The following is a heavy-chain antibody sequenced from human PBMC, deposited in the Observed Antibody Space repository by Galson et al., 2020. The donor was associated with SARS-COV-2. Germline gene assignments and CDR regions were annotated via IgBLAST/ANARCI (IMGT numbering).Heavy chain of an antibody. D-gene: IGHD2-2*02. J-gene: IGHJ6*02. CDR2: INPSGGST. V-gene: IGHV1-46*03. Sequence: ASVKVTCKASGYTYTRYYMHWVRQAPAQGLEGMGIINPSGGSTSYAQKFQGRVTMTRDTSTGTVYMELSTLRAEDTRGYYCARAKAGHQLLYYYYYYGMDVWGQWTTVTVSS. CDR3: ARAKAGHQLLYYYYYYGMDV. CDR1: GYTYTRYY.